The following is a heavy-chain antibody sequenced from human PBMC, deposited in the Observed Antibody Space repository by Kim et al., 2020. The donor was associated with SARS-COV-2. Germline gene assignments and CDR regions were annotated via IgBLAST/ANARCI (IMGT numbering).Heavy chain of an antibody. CDR2: ISDSGLST. V-gene: IGHV3-23*01. D-gene: IGHD3-9*01. J-gene: IGHJ4*02. CDR3: AKERILRYFDWSFDY. Sequence: GGSLRLSCAASGFTFSNYAMTWVRQAPGKGLEWVSAISDSGLSTYYADSVKGRFTISRDNSKNTLYLQMNSLRAEDTAVYYCAKERILRYFDWSFDYWGQGTLVTVSS. CDR1: GFTFSNYA.